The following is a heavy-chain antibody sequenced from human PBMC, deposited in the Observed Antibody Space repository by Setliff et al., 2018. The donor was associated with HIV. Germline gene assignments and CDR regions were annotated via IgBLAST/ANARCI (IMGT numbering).Heavy chain of an antibody. CDR2: INHRGST. V-gene: IGHV4-34*01. CDR1: GGSFSDYY. Sequence: SETLSLTCAVYGGSFSDYYWTWIRQSPGKGLEWIGEINHRGSTNYNPSLKSRVTVSVDTSKNQFSLKLGSVTAADTAVYYCARDRMPMASWVPDKWGQG. D-gene: IGHD2-2*01. J-gene: IGHJ4*02. CDR3: ARDRMPMASWVPDK.